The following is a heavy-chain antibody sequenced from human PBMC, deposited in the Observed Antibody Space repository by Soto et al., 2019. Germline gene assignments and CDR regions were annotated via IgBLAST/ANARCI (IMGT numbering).Heavy chain of an antibody. Sequence: EVQLVESGGGLVQPGGSLRLSCAASGFTFSDHYMEWVRQAPGKGLEWVGRIRNKANSYNTEYAASVKGRFTISRDDSMDSLYLQMNSLKTDDKAVFYCARYSGSYSRGLDYWGQGTPVIVSS. CDR2: IRNKANSYNT. D-gene: IGHD1-26*01. CDR1: GFTFSDHY. CDR3: ARYSGSYSRGLDY. J-gene: IGHJ4*02. V-gene: IGHV3-72*01.